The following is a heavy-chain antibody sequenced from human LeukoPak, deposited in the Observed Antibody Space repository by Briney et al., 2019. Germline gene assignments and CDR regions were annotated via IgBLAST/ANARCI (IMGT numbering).Heavy chain of an antibody. CDR2: IYHSGNT. D-gene: IGHD6-13*01. CDR3: ARQGGSSSPYYYYYMDV. V-gene: IGHV4-38-2*01. Sequence: SETLSLICAVSGYSVSSGYYWGWFRQPPGKGLEWIGCIYHSGNTYYNPSLKSRVSISVHTSKNHFSLMLSSVTAADTAVYYCARQGGSSSPYYYYYMDVWGKGTTVTVSS. CDR1: GYSVSSGYY. J-gene: IGHJ6*03.